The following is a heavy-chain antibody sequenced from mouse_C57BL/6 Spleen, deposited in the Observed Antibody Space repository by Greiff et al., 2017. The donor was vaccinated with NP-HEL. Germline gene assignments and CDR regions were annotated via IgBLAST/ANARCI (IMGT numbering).Heavy chain of an antibody. CDR2: IDPSDSYT. CDR3: ARSMIKVPYAMDY. CDR1: GYTFTSYW. J-gene: IGHJ4*01. Sequence: QVQLQQPGAELVKPGASVKLSCKASGYTFTSYWMQWVNQRPGQGLEWIGEIDPSDSYTNYNQKLKGKATLTVDTSSSSANMQLSILTSEDSAVYYCARSMIKVPYAMDYWCQGTSVTVSS. V-gene: IGHV1-50*01. D-gene: IGHD2-4*01.